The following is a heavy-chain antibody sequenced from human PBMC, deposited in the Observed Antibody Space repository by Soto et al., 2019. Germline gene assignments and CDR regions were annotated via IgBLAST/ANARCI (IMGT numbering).Heavy chain of an antibody. D-gene: IGHD2-2*01. J-gene: IGHJ6*02. V-gene: IGHV3-7*01. CDR1: GFTFSSYW. CDR2: IKQDGSEK. CDR3: ARESTIVVVPAAMTRADYYYGMDV. Sequence: PGGSLRLSCAASGFTFSSYWMSWVRQAPGKGLEWVANIKQDGSEKYYVDSVKGRFTISRDNAKNSLYLQMNSLRAEDTAAYYCARESTIVVVPAAMTRADYYYGMDVWGQGTTVTVSS.